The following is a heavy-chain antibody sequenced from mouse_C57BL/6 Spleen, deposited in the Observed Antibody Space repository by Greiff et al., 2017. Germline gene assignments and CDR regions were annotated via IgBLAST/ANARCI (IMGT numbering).Heavy chain of an antibody. V-gene: IGHV14-4*01. J-gene: IGHJ3*01. CDR3: TPCCYGSSPFAY. Sequence: VQLKESGAELVRPGASVKLSCTASGFNIKDDYMHWVKQRPEQCLEWIGWIDPENGDTEYASKFQGKATITADTSSNTAYLQLSSLTSEDTAVYYCTPCCYGSSPFAYWGQGTLVTVSA. CDR1: GFNIKDDY. D-gene: IGHD1-1*01. CDR2: IDPENGDT.